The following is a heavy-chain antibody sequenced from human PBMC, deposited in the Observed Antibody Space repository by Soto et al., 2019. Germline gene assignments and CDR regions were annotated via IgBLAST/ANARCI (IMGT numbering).Heavy chain of an antibody. CDR3: ARGEIAAAAKREDYYYYGMDV. J-gene: IGHJ6*02. CDR2: IYYSGST. V-gene: IGHV4-59*01. CDR1: GDSISSYA. D-gene: IGHD6-13*01. Sequence: PSETLSLTCSVSGDSISSYAWSWIRQPPGKGLEWIGNIYYSGSTNYNPSLKSRVTISVDTSKNQFSLKLSSVTAADTAVYYCARGEIAAAAKREDYYYYGMDVWGQGTTVTVSS.